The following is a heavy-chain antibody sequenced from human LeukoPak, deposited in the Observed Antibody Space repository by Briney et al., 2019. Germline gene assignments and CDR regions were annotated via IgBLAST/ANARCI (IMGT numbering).Heavy chain of an antibody. CDR1: GFTFSSYS. J-gene: IGHJ4*02. Sequence: GGSLRLSCAASGFTFSSYSMNWVRQAPGKGLEWVSSIGSSSSYIYYADSVKGRFTISRDNAKNSLYLQMNSLRAEDTAVYYCARDGPNYGSGSYYFDYWGQGTLVTVSS. V-gene: IGHV3-21*01. CDR3: ARDGPNYGSGSYYFDY. CDR2: IGSSSSYI. D-gene: IGHD3-10*01.